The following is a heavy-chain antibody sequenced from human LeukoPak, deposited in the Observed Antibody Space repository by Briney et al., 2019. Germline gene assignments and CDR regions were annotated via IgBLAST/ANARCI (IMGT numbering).Heavy chain of an antibody. V-gene: IGHV4-59*08. CDR3: ARLFYEGAFDI. Sequence: PSETLSLTCTVSGGSISSYYWSWIRQPPGEGLEWIGYIYYSGSTNYNPSLKSRVTISVDTSKNQFSLKLSSVTAADTAVYYCARLFYEGAFDIWGQGTMVTVSS. J-gene: IGHJ3*02. CDR2: IYYSGST. D-gene: IGHD5/OR15-5a*01. CDR1: GGSISSYY.